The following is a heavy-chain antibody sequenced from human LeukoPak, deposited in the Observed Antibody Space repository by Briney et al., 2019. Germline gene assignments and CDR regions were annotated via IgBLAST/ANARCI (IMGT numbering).Heavy chain of an antibody. CDR2: IYYSGST. CDR3: ARHYGSGSYPADY. CDR1: GASINNHY. Sequence: SETLSLTCTVSGASINNHYWSWIRQPPGKGLEWIGYIYYSGSTNYNPSLKSRVTISVDTSKNQFSLKLSSVTAAGTAVYYCARHYGSGSYPADYWGQGTLVTVSS. D-gene: IGHD3-10*01. V-gene: IGHV4-59*08. J-gene: IGHJ4*02.